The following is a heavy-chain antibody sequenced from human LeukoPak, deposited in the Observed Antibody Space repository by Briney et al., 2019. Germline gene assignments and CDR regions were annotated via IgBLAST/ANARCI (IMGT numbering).Heavy chain of an antibody. Sequence: PEASVKVSCKASGGTFSSYAISWVRQAPGQGLEWMGIINPSGGSTSYAQKFQGRVTMTRDMSTSTVYMELSSLRSEDTAVYYCARVITMVRGVPQGGSSDAFDIWGQGTMVTVSS. CDR2: INPSGGST. D-gene: IGHD3-10*01. CDR3: ARVITMVRGVPQGGSSDAFDI. V-gene: IGHV1-46*01. J-gene: IGHJ3*02. CDR1: GGTFSSYA.